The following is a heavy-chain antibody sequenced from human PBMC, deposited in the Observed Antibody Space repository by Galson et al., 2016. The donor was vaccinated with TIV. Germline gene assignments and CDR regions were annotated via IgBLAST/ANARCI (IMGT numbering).Heavy chain of an antibody. D-gene: IGHD2/OR15-2a*01. CDR2: ISTYNGNT. CDR1: GYTFSNYG. V-gene: IGHV1-18*01. CDR3: ATVAWFPGLSLDN. J-gene: IGHJ4*02. Sequence: SVMVSCKASGYTFSNYGFGWVRQAPGQGLEWMGWISTYNGNTKYAQKFQGRVTMTADTYRDTAYMELDSLRIEDTAVYYCATVAWFPGLSLDNWGQGTLVTVSS.